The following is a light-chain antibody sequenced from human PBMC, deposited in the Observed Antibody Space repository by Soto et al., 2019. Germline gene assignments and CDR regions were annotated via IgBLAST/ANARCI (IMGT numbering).Light chain of an antibody. CDR2: KAS. J-gene: IGKJ1*01. CDR1: QSISSW. Sequence: DMQMTQSPSTLSASIGDRVTITCRASQSISSWLAWYQQKPGKAPKLLMYKASTLKSGVPSRFSGSGSGTEFTLTISSLQPDDFATYYCQHYNSYSEAFGQGTKVDVK. V-gene: IGKV1-5*03. CDR3: QHYNSYSEA.